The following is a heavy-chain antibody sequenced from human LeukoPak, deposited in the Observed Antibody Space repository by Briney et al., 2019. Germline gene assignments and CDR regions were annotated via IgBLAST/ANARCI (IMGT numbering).Heavy chain of an antibody. V-gene: IGHV3-74*01. Sequence: GGSLRLSCSASGFSFSSYWMHWVRQVPGKGPVWVSCLNSDGTRISYADSVKGRFIISRDNAKNSLYLQMNSLRAEDTALYYCAKAREMATIDYWGQGTLVTVSS. CDR2: LNSDGTRI. D-gene: IGHD5-24*01. CDR1: GFSFSSYW. CDR3: AKAREMATIDY. J-gene: IGHJ4*02.